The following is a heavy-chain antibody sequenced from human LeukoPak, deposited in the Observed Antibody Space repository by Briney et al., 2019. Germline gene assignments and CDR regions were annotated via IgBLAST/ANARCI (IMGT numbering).Heavy chain of an antibody. J-gene: IGHJ4*02. D-gene: IGHD6-13*01. CDR1: GFTFSDYY. CDR3: AKDILAAGLFFDY. V-gene: IGHV3-11*01. Sequence: GGTLSLSCAASGFTFSDYYMSWIRPAPGQGLEWVSYISHRVSDVQYADSVKGRFTISRDNATNSLYLQMNGLRGEDTAVYYCAKDILAAGLFFDYWGLGTLVPVSS. CDR2: ISHRVSDV.